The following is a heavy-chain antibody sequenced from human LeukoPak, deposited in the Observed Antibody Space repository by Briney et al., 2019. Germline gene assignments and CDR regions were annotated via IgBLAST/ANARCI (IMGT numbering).Heavy chain of an antibody. J-gene: IGHJ4*02. Sequence: GGSLRLSCAASGFTFSSYAMHWVRQARGKGLEWVAVISYDGSNKYYADSVKGRFTISRDNSKNTLYLQMNSLRAEDTAVYYCARRGGVIVYYFDYWGQGTLVTVSS. CDR3: ARRGGVIVYYFDY. D-gene: IGHD3-16*02. V-gene: IGHV3-30-3*01. CDR1: GFTFSSYA. CDR2: ISYDGSNK.